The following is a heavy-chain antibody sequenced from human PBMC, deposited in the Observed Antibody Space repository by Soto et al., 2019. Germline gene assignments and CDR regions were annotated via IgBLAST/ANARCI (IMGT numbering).Heavy chain of an antibody. CDR3: ATIATDIVVVVAATGGYFDY. D-gene: IGHD2-15*01. CDR1: GFTFSSYG. Sequence: GGSLRPSCAASGFTFSSYGMHWVRQAPGKGLEWVAVISYDGSNKYYADSVKGRFTISRDNSKNTLYLQMNSLRAEDTAVYYCATIATDIVVVVAATGGYFDYWGQGTLVTVSS. CDR2: ISYDGSNK. J-gene: IGHJ4*02. V-gene: IGHV3-30*03.